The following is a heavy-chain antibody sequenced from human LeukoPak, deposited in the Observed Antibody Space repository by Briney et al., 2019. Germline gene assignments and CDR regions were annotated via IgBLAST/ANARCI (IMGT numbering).Heavy chain of an antibody. V-gene: IGHV5-51*01. CDR2: IYPGDSET. D-gene: IGHD3-10*01. J-gene: IGHJ3*01. CDR3: ARLNYYDSGIFAFDV. Sequence: GESLKISCKGSGYNLGTYWIGWVRQMPGEGLEWMGIIYPGDSETRYNASFQGQVTLSADRSISTAYLKWSSLKASDSAMYYCARLNYYDSGIFAFDVWGQGTMVTVSS. CDR1: GYNLGTYW.